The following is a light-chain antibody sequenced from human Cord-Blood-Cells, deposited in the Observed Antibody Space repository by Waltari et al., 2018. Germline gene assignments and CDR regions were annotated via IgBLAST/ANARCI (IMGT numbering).Light chain of an antibody. CDR1: KDISNY. CDR3: QQYDNLLT. CDR2: DAS. J-gene: IGKJ4*01. Sequence: DIQMTQSPSSLSASVGDRVTITCQSRKDISNYLNWYQQKPRKAPKLLIYDASNLETGVPSRFSGSGSGTDFTFTISSLQPEDIATYYCQQYDNLLTFGRGTKVEIK. V-gene: IGKV1-33*01.